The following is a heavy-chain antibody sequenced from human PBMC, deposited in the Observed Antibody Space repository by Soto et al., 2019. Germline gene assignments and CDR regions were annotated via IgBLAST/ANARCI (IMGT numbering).Heavy chain of an antibody. CDR2: IYQSAGT. CDR3: AGMPYTSGLSFYP. CDR1: GDSYSISTYS. V-gene: IGHV4-30-2*01. J-gene: IGHJ5*02. D-gene: IGHD6-19*01. Sequence: SETLSLTCNMCGDSYSISTYSWTWSRRHRGTRLQWMRFIYQSAGTSYNRSCVSRCSISLDRSNSRCSLKLNSVTAADTAVYFCAGMPYTSGLSFYPWGPGTLFTASS.